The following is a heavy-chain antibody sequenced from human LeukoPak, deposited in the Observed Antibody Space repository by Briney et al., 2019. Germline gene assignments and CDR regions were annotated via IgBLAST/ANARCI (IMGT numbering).Heavy chain of an antibody. J-gene: IGHJ3*02. Sequence: GASVKVSCKASGYTFTSYSITWVRQAPGQGLEWMGWISAYNGNTKYAQKLQGRVTMTTDTSTSTAYMELMSLRSDDTAVYYCVSGVSYYDSSGYLDAFDIWGQGTMVTVSS. CDR2: ISAYNGNT. CDR1: GYTFTSYS. V-gene: IGHV1-18*01. CDR3: VSGVSYYDSSGYLDAFDI. D-gene: IGHD3-22*01.